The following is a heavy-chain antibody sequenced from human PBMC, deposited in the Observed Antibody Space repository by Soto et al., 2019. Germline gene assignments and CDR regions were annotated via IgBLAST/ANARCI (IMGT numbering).Heavy chain of an antibody. CDR3: ARDPVPGIPDYFDR. V-gene: IGHV3-30*04. J-gene: IGHJ4*02. Sequence: QVRLVESGGGVVQPGRSLRHSCAASGFVFGNFAMHWVRQAPGKGPEWVTVIGHDGVNKYYADSVRGRFTVSRDDSKNTLHLEMNSLRVEDSAVYYCARDPVPGIPDYFDRWGQGTLVTVSS. CDR2: IGHDGVNK. D-gene: IGHD1-20*01. CDR1: GFVFGNFA.